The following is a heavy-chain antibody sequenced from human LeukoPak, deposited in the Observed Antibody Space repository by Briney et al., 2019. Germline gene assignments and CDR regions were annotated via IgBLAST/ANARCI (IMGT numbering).Heavy chain of an antibody. J-gene: IGHJ3*02. CDR3: AKADSSGYYYDI. D-gene: IGHD3-22*01. CDR2: ISGSGGST. V-gene: IGHV3-23*01. Sequence: GGSLRLSCAASGFTFDDYAMHWVRQAPGKGLEWVSAISGSGGSTYYADSVKGRFTISRDNSKNTLYLQMNSLRAEDTAVYYCAKADSSGYYYDIWGQGTMVTVSS. CDR1: GFTFDDYA.